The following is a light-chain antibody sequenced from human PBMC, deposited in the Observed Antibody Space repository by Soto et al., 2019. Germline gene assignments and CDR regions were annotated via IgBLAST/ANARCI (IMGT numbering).Light chain of an antibody. CDR1: QGISNY. Sequence: DIQMTQSPSSLSASVGDRVTITCRASQGISNYVAWYQQKPGKVPKPLIYAASTLQSGVPSRFSGSGSGTDFTLTISSLQPEDVATYYCQEYNSASSLTFGGGTKVEIK. CDR3: QEYNSASSLT. V-gene: IGKV1-27*01. J-gene: IGKJ4*01. CDR2: AAS.